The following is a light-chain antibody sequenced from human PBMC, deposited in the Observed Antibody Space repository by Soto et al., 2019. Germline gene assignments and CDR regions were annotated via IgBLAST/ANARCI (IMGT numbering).Light chain of an antibody. Sequence: QSVLTQPRSVSGSPGQSVTISCTGSSSDVGGYNYVSWYQQHPGKAPKLIIYDVTKRPSGVPDRFSGSKSGNTASLTISGLQAEDEADYHCCSYAGSGAFVFGAGTKVPVL. CDR1: SSDVGGYNY. V-gene: IGLV2-11*01. CDR3: CSYAGSGAFV. CDR2: DVT. J-gene: IGLJ1*01.